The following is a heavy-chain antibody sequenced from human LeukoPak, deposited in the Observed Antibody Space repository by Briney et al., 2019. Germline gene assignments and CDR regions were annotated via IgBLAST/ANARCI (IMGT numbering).Heavy chain of an antibody. CDR3: TTSYYYDSPDY. D-gene: IGHD3-22*01. V-gene: IGHV4-39*01. J-gene: IGHJ4*02. CDR2: IYYSWDT. CDR1: GGSISSTSYY. Sequence: SETLSLTCTVSGGSISSTSYYWGWIRQPPGKGLEWIVSIYYSWDTYYNPSLKSRVTISVDTSKNQFSLKLSSVTAADTAVYCATTSYYYDSPDYWGQGTLVTVSS.